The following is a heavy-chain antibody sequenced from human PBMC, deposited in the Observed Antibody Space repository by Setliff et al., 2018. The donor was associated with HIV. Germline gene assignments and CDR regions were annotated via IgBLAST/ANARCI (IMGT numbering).Heavy chain of an antibody. V-gene: IGHV1-69*05. CDR2: IIPSFGTP. Sequence: SVKASCKASGGTFSRYGINWVRQAPGQGLEWMGGIIPSFGTPNNAQKFQGRVTITMDESTSTAYMELSSLRSEDTAVYYCATEGAGGSYQRASALDVWGQGTMVTVSS. J-gene: IGHJ3*01. D-gene: IGHD1-26*01. CDR1: GGTFSRYG. CDR3: ATEGAGGSYQRASALDV.